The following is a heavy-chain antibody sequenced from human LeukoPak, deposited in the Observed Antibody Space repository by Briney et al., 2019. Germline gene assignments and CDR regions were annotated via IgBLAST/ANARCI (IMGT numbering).Heavy chain of an antibody. CDR3: AREDPQTRVPEGMAV. J-gene: IGHJ6*02. CDR2: MYYSGST. D-gene: IGHD4/OR15-4a*01. V-gene: IGHV4-30-4*02. CDR1: GGSITSGDYY. Sequence: SETLSLTCTASGGSITSGDYYWSWIRQPPGKGLEWIAYMYYSGSTYYNPSLNSRVTISVDTSKKQFSLQLRCVPAADSAVYYCAREDPQTRVPEGMAVWGQGTTVTVSS.